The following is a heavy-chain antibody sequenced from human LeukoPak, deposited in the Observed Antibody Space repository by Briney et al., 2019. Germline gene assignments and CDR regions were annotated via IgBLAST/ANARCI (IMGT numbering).Heavy chain of an antibody. Sequence: ASVKVSCKASGYTFMSYGISWVRQAPGQGLEWMGWISAYNANTNYAQKLQGRVTMTTDTSTSTAYMELRSLRFDDTALYYCARDPGTYVGYCSGTRCYDYFDFWGQGTLVTVSS. CDR1: GYTFMSYG. D-gene: IGHD2-2*01. CDR3: ARDPGTYVGYCSGTRCYDYFDF. J-gene: IGHJ4*02. CDR2: ISAYNANT. V-gene: IGHV1-18*01.